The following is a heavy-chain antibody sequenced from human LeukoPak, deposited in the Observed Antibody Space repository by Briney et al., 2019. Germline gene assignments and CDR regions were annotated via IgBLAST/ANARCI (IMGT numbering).Heavy chain of an antibody. CDR3: ARVPTVVRGLNWFDP. CDR1: GGSISSFY. J-gene: IGHJ5*02. D-gene: IGHD3-10*01. V-gene: IGHV4-59*07. Sequence: PSDPLSLTCTVSGGSISSFYWSCIRQPPGKGLEWIGYIYYSGSTNYSPSLKSRVTISVYTSKKQFSLKLSSVAAADTAMYYCARVPTVVRGLNWFDPWGQGTLVTVSS. CDR2: IYYSGST.